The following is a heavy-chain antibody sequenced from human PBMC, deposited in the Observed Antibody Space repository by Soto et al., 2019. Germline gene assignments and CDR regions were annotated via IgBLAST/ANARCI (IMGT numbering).Heavy chain of an antibody. CDR1: GFIFSNYA. J-gene: IGHJ5*02. CDR2: ISGSGGST. CDR3: AKAPGTVNNPS. Sequence: EVQLLESGGGLVQPGGSLRLSCAASGFIFSNYAMSWVRQAPEKGLEWVSGISGSGGSTYYADSVEGRFTISRDNSKNTLYLQMNSLRADDTAVYYCAKAPGTVNNPSWGQGTLVTVSS. D-gene: IGHD4-4*01. V-gene: IGHV3-23*01.